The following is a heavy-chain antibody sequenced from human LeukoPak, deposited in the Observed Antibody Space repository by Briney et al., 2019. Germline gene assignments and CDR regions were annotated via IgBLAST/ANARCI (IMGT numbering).Heavy chain of an antibody. CDR2: MSYSGST. Sequence: PSETLSLTCTVSGXSISNYYWSWIRQPPGEGLEWIGYMSYSGSTDYNPSLKSRVTISVDTSQNQFPLKLRSMTAADTAVYYCARDSFYYGSRTSFYGMDVWGQGTTVTVSS. CDR3: ARDSFYYGSRTSFYGMDV. J-gene: IGHJ6*02. CDR1: GXSISNYY. D-gene: IGHD3-10*01. V-gene: IGHV4-59*01.